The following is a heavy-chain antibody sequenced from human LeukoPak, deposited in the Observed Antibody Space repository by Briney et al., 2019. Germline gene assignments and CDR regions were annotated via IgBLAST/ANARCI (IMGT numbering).Heavy chain of an antibody. D-gene: IGHD5-18*01. CDR3: ARAPGEYSYGVKDAFDI. CDR2: IWYDGSNK. J-gene: IGHJ3*02. CDR1: GFTFSSYA. V-gene: IGHV3-33*01. Sequence: GGSLRLSCAASGFTFSSYAIHWVRQAPGKGLEWVAVIWYDGSNKYYADFVKGRFTISRDNSKNTVYLQMDSLRAEDTAVYYWARAPGEYSYGVKDAFDIWGRGTMVTVSS.